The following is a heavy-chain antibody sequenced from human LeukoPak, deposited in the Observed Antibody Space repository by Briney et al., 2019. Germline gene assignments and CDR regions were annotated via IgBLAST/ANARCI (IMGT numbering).Heavy chain of an antibody. CDR1: GYSISSGYY. D-gene: IGHD6-13*01. CDR3: ASGLGSSWYVAFDI. Sequence: PSETLSLTCTVSGYSISSGYYWGWIRQPPGKGLEWIGSIYHSGSTYYNPSLKSRVTISVDTSKNQFSLKLSSVTAADTAVYYCASGLGSSWYVAFDIWGQGTMVTVSS. J-gene: IGHJ3*02. CDR2: IYHSGST. V-gene: IGHV4-38-2*02.